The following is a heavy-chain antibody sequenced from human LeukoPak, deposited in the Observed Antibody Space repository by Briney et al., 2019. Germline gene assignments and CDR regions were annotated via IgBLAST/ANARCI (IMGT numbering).Heavy chain of an antibody. Sequence: SQTLSLTCAVSGGSISSGGYSWSWIRQPPGKGLEWIGYIYHSGSTYYNPSLKSRVTISVDRSKNQFPLKLSSVTAADTAVYYCARGSYCSSTSCYWDYWGQGTLVTVSS. CDR3: ARGSYCSSTSCYWDY. CDR2: IYHSGST. CDR1: GGSISSGGYS. J-gene: IGHJ4*02. V-gene: IGHV4-30-2*01. D-gene: IGHD2-2*01.